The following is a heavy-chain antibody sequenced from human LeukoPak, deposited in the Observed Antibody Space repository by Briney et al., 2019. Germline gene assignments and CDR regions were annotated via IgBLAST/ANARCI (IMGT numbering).Heavy chain of an antibody. V-gene: IGHV4-61*01. CDR3: ARDSVAGPGDY. J-gene: IGHJ4*02. CDR2: IYYSGST. CDR1: GGSISSSSYY. D-gene: IGHD6-19*01. Sequence: SETLSLTCTVSGGSISSSSYYWSWIRQPPGKGLEWIGYIYYSGSTNYNPSLKSRVTISVDTSKNQFSLKLSSVTAADTAVYYCARDSVAGPGDYWGQGTLVTVSS.